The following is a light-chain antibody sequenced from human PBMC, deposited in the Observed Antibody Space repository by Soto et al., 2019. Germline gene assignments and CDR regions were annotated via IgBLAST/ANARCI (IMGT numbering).Light chain of an antibody. CDR1: SSDVGGYNY. V-gene: IGLV2-14*01. CDR3: SSYTRSSTLV. Sequence: QSALTQPASVSGSPGQSITISCTGTSSDVGGYNYVSWYQQHPGKAPKLMIYEVSNRPSGVSNRFSGSKSGSTASLTISGLQAEDEADYYCSSYTRSSTLVFGTGTKVTXL. J-gene: IGLJ1*01. CDR2: EVS.